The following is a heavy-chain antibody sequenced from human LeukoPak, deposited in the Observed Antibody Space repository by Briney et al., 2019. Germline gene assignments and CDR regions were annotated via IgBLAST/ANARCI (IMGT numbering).Heavy chain of an antibody. Sequence: PSETLSLTCTVSGVSISSDDYFWSWIRQPPGKGLEWIGYIYYSGSTYYNPSLKSRVTISLDTSKNQFSLKLSSVTAADTAAYFCARGLRGSSPDYYYYYMDVWGKGATVTVSS. CDR3: ARGLRGSSPDYYYYYMDV. J-gene: IGHJ6*03. D-gene: IGHD6-13*01. V-gene: IGHV4-30-4*08. CDR1: GVSISSDDYF. CDR2: IYYSGST.